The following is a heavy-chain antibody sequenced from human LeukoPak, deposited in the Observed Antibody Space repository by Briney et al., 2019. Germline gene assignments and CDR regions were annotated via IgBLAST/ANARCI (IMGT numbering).Heavy chain of an antibody. CDR2: LHYSGTP. V-gene: IGHV4-39*01. CDR1: DDSISTNSYY. CDR3: SRGDDSYKQGNF. J-gene: IGHJ4*02. D-gene: IGHD5-24*01. Sequence: PSETLSLTCTVSDDSISTNSYYWTWIRQPPGKGLEWVASLHYSGTPYYSPSLSSRISISVDTSKRQFSLQVRSVTASDTAMYYCSRGDDSYKQGNFWGQGTLVTVSS.